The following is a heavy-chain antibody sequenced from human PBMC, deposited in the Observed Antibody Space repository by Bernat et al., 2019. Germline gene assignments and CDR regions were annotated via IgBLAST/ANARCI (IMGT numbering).Heavy chain of an antibody. CDR1: GFTLSIYE. CDR2: ISSSDNTV. CDR3: ARGPGQNWYFAL. V-gene: IGHV3-48*03. D-gene: IGHD7-27*01. J-gene: IGHJ2*01. Sequence: EVQLVESGGGLVQPGGSLRLSCTASGFTLSIYEMNWVRQAPGKGLEWVSYISSSDNTVYYADSVKGRFTISRDNAKNSLYLQMNRLRVEDTAVYSCARGPGQNWYFALWGRGTLVTVSS.